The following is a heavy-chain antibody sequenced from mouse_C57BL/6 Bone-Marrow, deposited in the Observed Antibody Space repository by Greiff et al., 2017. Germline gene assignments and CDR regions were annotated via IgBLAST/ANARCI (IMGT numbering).Heavy chain of an antibody. CDR1: GFTFTDYY. CDR3: ARYPLLFPMDY. J-gene: IGHJ4*01. V-gene: IGHV7-3*01. CDR2: IRNKANGYTT. Sequence: EVKLVESGGGLVQPGGSLSLSCAASGFTFTDYYMSWVRQPPGKVLEWLGFIRNKANGYTTEYSVSVKGRFTISRDNSQSILYLQMNALRAEDSATYYCARYPLLFPMDYGGQGTSVTVSS. D-gene: IGHD1-1*02.